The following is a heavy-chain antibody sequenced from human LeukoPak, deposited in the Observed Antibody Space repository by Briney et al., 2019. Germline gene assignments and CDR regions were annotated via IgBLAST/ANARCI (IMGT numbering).Heavy chain of an antibody. J-gene: IGHJ4*02. V-gene: IGHV1-69*06. CDR3: ARETGYAYGRAPLDY. D-gene: IGHD5-18*01. CDR2: IIPMSGTV. CDR1: GGTFSTFG. Sequence: SVKVSCKASGGTFSTFGISWVRQAPGQGLEWMGGIIPMSGTVNNAQKFQGRVTITADKSTGTAYMELSSLRFDDTAVYYCARETGYAYGRAPLDYWGQGTLVTVSS.